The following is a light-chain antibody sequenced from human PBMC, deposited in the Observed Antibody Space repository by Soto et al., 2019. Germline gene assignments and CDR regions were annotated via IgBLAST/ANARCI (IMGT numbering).Light chain of an antibody. Sequence: EIVLTQSPGTLSLSPGERATLSCGASQHIASVYVAWYQQKPGQAPRLLISRTSTRAAGIPDRFRGSGSGTDFTLTISRLEPEDFAVYYCQQYGSSLFTFGPGTKVDFK. CDR2: RTS. CDR3: QQYGSSLFT. V-gene: IGKV3-20*01. CDR1: QHIASVY. J-gene: IGKJ3*01.